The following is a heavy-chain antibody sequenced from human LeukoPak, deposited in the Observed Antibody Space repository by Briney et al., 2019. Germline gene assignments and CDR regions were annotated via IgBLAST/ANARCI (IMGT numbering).Heavy chain of an antibody. Sequence: PSETLSLTCAVYGGSFSGYYWSWIRQPPGKGLEWIGEINHSGSTNYNPSLKSRVSISVDTSKNQFSLKLSSVTAADTAVYYCARVDGGVVPAAISSPHFDYWGQGTLVTVSS. J-gene: IGHJ4*02. CDR3: ARVDGGVVPAAISSPHFDY. V-gene: IGHV4-34*01. D-gene: IGHD2-2*02. CDR1: GGSFSGYY. CDR2: INHSGST.